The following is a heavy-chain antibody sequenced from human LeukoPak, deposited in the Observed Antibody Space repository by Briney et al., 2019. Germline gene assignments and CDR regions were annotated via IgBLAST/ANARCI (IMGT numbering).Heavy chain of an antibody. J-gene: IGHJ2*01. D-gene: IGHD3-16*01. CDR1: GGSISTYF. Sequence: SETLSLTCTDSGGSISTYFWSWIRQPPGKGPEWIAYIYPSGATSYNPSLRSRVSISLDTSNNQFSLKLSSVTAADTAVYYCARLKVGAYFDLWGRGTLVTVSS. V-gene: IGHV4-59*08. CDR2: IYPSGAT. CDR3: ARLKVGAYFDL.